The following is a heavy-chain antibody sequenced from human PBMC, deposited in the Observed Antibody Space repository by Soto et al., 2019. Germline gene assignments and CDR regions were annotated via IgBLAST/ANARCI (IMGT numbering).Heavy chain of an antibody. V-gene: IGHV4-30-4*01. J-gene: IGHJ5*02. CDR1: GGSISSGDYY. CDR2: IYYSGST. CDR3: ARERPDGSILDP. Sequence: PSETLSLTCTVSGGSISSGDYYWSWIRQPPGKGLEWIGYIYYSGSTYYNPSLKSRVTISVDTSKNQFSLKLSSVTAADTAVYYCARERPDGSILDPWGQGTLVTVSS. D-gene: IGHD2-21*01.